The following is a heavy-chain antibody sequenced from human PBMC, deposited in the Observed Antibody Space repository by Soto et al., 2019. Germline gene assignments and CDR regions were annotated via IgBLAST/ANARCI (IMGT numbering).Heavy chain of an antibody. D-gene: IGHD2-2*02. J-gene: IGHJ6*02. CDR3: ARMKRYCSSTSCYRYYYYYGMDV. Sequence: SETLSLTCAVYGGSFSGYYWSWIRQPPGKGLEWIGEINHSGSTNYNPSLKSRVTISVDTSKNQFSLKLSSVTAADTAVYYCARMKRYCSSTSCYRYYYYYGMDVWGQGTTVTVSS. V-gene: IGHV4-34*01. CDR1: GGSFSGYY. CDR2: INHSGST.